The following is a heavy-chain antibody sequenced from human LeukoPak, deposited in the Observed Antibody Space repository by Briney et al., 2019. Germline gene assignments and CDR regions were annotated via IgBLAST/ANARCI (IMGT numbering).Heavy chain of an antibody. J-gene: IGHJ6*03. V-gene: IGHV3-21*01. CDR2: ISSSSSYI. CDR1: GFTFSSYS. Sequence: NPGGSLRLSCAASGFTFSSYSMNWVRQAPGKGLEWVSSISSSSSYIYYADSVKGRFTISRDNAKNSLYLQMNSLRAEDTAVYYCARDPTTTTDIYYYYYMDVWGKGTTVPVSS. D-gene: IGHD4-17*01. CDR3: ARDPTTTTDIYYYYYMDV.